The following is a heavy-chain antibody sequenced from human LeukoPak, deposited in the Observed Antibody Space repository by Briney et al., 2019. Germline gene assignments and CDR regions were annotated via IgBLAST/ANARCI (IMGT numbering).Heavy chain of an antibody. J-gene: IGHJ4*02. CDR2: IYPSGGST. CDR3: AREESGDYFDY. Sequence: ASVKVSRKASGYTFTSYYMHWVRQAPGQGLEWMGIIYPSGGSTSYAQKFQGRVTMTRDTSTSTVYMELSSLRSEDTAVYYCAREESGDYFDYWGQGTLVTVSS. CDR1: GYTFTSYY. D-gene: IGHD3-10*01. V-gene: IGHV1-46*01.